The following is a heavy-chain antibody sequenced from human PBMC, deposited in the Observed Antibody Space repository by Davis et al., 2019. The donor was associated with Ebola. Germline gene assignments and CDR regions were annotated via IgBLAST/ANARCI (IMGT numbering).Heavy chain of an antibody. CDR1: GFTFSGFW. CDR2: IQSDGITT. J-gene: IGHJ4*02. D-gene: IGHD5-12*01. V-gene: IGHV3-74*03. Sequence: GESLKISCAASGFTFSGFWMHWIRQVPGKGLEWVSRIQSDGITTKYADSVKGRFTISRDNAKNTVYLQMNSLRAEDTAVYYCARDLSWLPFDYWGPGTLVAVSS. CDR3: ARDLSWLPFDY.